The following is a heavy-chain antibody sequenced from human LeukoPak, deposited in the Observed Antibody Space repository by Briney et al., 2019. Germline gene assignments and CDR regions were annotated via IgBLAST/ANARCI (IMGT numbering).Heavy chain of an antibody. CDR3: AKDHLPGIVVADRDY. J-gene: IGHJ4*02. CDR2: INWNGGST. Sequence: GGSLRLSCAASGFTFDDYGMSWVRQAPGKGQEWVSGINWNGGSTGYADSVKGRFTISRDNAKNSLYLQINSLRAEDTAVYYCAKDHLPGIVVADRDYWGQGTLVTVSS. CDR1: GFTFDDYG. V-gene: IGHV3-20*04. D-gene: IGHD6-19*01.